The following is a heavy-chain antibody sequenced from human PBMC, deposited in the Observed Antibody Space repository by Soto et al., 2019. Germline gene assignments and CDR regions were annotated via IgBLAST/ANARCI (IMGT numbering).Heavy chain of an antibody. CDR1: GFTFSDHF. D-gene: IGHD3-10*01. V-gene: IGHV3-72*01. J-gene: IGHJ4*02. CDR2: SRNKAICYTT. CDR3: VRSYGSGSHFES. Sequence: GGSLRLSCAASGFTFSDHFMDWVRQAPGKGLKWVGRSRNKAICYTTEYAASVKGRVMISRYDSKNSLYLQMNSLKTEDTAVYYCVRSYGSGSHFESWGQGTLVTVSS.